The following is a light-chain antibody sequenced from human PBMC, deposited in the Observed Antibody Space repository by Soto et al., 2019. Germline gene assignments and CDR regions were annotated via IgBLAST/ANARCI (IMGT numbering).Light chain of an antibody. J-gene: IGKJ1*01. CDR2: GAS. Sequence: EVVLTQSPGSLSLSTGERATLSCRASQIVTSSYLAWYQQKPGQAPKLIIFGASIRATDVPAMFSGCGSGTAFTLTMRRMETEDLAVYYCKQYGSSRGTVGQGKKVEI. CDR3: KQYGSSRGT. CDR1: QIVTSSY. V-gene: IGKV3-20*01.